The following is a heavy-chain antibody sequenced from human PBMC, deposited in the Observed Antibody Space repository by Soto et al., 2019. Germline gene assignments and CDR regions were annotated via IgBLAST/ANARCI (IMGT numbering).Heavy chain of an antibody. CDR1: GGSISSYY. Sequence: PSETLSLTCTVSGGSISSYYWSWIRQPPGKGLEWIGYIYYSGSTNYNPSLKSRVTISVDTSKNQLSLKLSSVTAADTAVYYCARDRRYGSGSYFDYGMDVWGQGTTVTVSS. CDR2: IYYSGST. CDR3: ARDRRYGSGSYFDYGMDV. V-gene: IGHV4-59*01. D-gene: IGHD3-10*01. J-gene: IGHJ6*02.